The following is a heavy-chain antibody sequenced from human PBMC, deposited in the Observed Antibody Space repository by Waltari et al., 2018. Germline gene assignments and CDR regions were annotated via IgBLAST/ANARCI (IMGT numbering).Heavy chain of an antibody. V-gene: IGHV3-23*01. Sequence: EVQVLESGGGLAQPGGSLRLSCAASGFTFSNDAMRWVRQAPGKGVECVSGINSGGDSTAYVDSVKGRFTISRDNSKNTLYLQMNSLRVEDTALYYCARGINESFEPWGQGTLVTVSS. CDR3: ARGINESFEP. CDR1: GFTFSNDA. D-gene: IGHD1-1*01. CDR2: INSGGDST. J-gene: IGHJ5*02.